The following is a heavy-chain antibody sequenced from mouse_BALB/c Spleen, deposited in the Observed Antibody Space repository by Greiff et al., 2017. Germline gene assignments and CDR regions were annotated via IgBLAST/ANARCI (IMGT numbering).Heavy chain of an antibody. CDR1: GFAFSSYD. CDR2: ISSGGGST. CDR3: ARAPLG. Sequence: EVKLVESGGGLVQPGGSRKLSCAASGFAFSSYDMSWVRQTPEKRLEWVAYISSGGGSTYYPDTVKGRFTISRDNAKNTLYLQMSSLKSEDTAMYYCARAPLGWGQGTLVTVSA. J-gene: IGHJ3*01. V-gene: IGHV5-12-1*01. D-gene: IGHD3-1*01.